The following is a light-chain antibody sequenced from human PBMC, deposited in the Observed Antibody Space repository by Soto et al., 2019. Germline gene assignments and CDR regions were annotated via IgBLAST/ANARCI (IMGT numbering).Light chain of an antibody. CDR1: QSVSRSD. CDR3: QQFSSTPSWT. CDR2: GAS. J-gene: IGKJ1*01. V-gene: IGKV3-20*01. Sequence: EIVLTQSPGTLSLSPGERATLSCRASQSVSRSDLAWYQQKPGQAPRLLIYGASSRATGIPDRFSGSGSGTDFTLTISRXEPEDFAVYYCQQFSSTPSWTFGQGTRWIP.